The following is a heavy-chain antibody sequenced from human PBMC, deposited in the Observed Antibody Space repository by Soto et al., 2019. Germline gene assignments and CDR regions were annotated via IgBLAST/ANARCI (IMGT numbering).Heavy chain of an antibody. CDR2: IYHSGST. J-gene: IGHJ5*02. Sequence: SETLSLTCAVSGGSISSSNWWSWVRQPPVKGLEGIGEIYHSGSTNYNPALKSRGTISADESKNQFSMKLSSVPHEDTAVYYCASTADGNLHYSWFEHCGQGKLVTVS. D-gene: IGHD3-3*02. CDR3: ASTADGNLHYSWFEH. CDR1: GGSISSSNW. V-gene: IGHV4-4*02.